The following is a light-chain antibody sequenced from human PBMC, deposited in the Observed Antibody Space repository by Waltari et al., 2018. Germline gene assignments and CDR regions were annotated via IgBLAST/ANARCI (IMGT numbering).Light chain of an antibody. V-gene: IGLV2-23*01. CDR1: SSDVGSYNL. CDR2: EGS. J-gene: IGLJ3*02. Sequence: QSALTQPASVSGSPGQSLTISCPGTSSDVGSYNLVSWYRQLPGTAPKLMIYEGSKRPSGVSNRFSGSKSGNTASLTISGLQAEDEADYYCCSYAGSSTWVFGGGTKLTVL. CDR3: CSYAGSSTWV.